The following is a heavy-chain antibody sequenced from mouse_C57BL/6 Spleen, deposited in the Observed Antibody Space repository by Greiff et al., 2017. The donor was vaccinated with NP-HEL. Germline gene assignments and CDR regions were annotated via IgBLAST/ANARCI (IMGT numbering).Heavy chain of an antibody. J-gene: IGHJ2*01. CDR2: ISDGGSYT. CDR1: GFTFSSYA. CDR3: ARGEPHFDY. V-gene: IGHV5-4*03. Sequence: EVKVVESGGGLVKPGGSLKLSCAASGFTFSSYAMSWVRQTPEKRLEWVATISDGGSYTYYPDNVKGRFTISRDNAKNNLYLQMSHLKSEDTAMYYCARGEPHFDYWGQGTTLTVSS.